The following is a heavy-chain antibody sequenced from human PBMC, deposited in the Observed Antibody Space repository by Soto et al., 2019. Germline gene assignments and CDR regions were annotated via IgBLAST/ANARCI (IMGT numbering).Heavy chain of an antibody. J-gene: IGHJ6*02. D-gene: IGHD1-7*01. Sequence: SETLSLTCTVSGGSISSYYWSWIRQPPGKGLEWIGYIYYSGSTNYNPSLKSRVTISVDTSKNQFSLKLSSVTAADTAVYYCARDRITGTSIYYYYGMDVWGQGTTVTVSS. CDR3: ARDRITGTSIYYYYGMDV. CDR2: IYYSGST. V-gene: IGHV4-59*01. CDR1: GGSISSYY.